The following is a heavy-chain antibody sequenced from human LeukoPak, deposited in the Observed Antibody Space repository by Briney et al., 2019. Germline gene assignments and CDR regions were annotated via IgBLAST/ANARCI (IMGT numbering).Heavy chain of an antibody. V-gene: IGHV4-34*01. CDR1: GGSFSGYY. CDR2: INNSGST. J-gene: IGHJ5*02. Sequence: SETLSLTCAVYGGSFSGYYWSWIRHPPGKGLEWIGEINNSGSTKYNPSLKSRVTISVDTSKNQFSLKLSSVTAADTAVYYCARIQLGYCSSTSCYNLPGVRFDPWGQGTLVTVSS. CDR3: ARIQLGYCSSTSCYNLPGVRFDP. D-gene: IGHD2-2*02.